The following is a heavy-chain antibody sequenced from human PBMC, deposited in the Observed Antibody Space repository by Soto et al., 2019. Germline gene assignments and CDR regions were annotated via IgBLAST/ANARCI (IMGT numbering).Heavy chain of an antibody. V-gene: IGHV3-23*01. CDR3: ARDYYYDSRSSSVNWFDP. D-gene: IGHD3-22*01. Sequence: GGSLRLSCAASRLTFSSYAMSWVRQAPGKGLEWVSAISSSGASTYSADSVKGRFTISRDNANNTLYLQMNSLGVEDTAVYYCARDYYYDSRSSSVNWFDPWGQGTLVTVSS. CDR2: ISSSGAST. CDR1: RLTFSSYA. J-gene: IGHJ5*02.